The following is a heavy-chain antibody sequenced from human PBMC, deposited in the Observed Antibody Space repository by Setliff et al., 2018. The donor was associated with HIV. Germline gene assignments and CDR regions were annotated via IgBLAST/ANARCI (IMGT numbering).Heavy chain of an antibody. V-gene: IGHV4-59*12. Sequence: SETLSLTCTVSGGSISSYYWSWIRQPPGKGLEWIGNIYFRGDTYYNRSLKSRVTISLDTSKNQFSLRLTSVTAADTAVYYCAREGGTGRSSWYGAYWYDPWGQGTLVTVSS. CDR2: IYFRGDT. CDR1: GGSISSYY. CDR3: AREGGTGRSSWYGAYWYDP. J-gene: IGHJ5*02. D-gene: IGHD6-13*01.